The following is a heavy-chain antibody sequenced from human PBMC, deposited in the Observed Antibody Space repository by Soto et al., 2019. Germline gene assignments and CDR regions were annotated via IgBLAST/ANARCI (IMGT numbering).Heavy chain of an antibody. CDR2: IAFDGSQE. Sequence: QVQLVESGGGVVQPGRALRLSCAASGFSFNTSGMHWVRQAPGKGLEWVAVIAFDGSQEFYGDSVRGRFTIFRDNSKNTLFLQMKSLTPEDTAVYYCATKVRVTNYLYYGMDVWGQWTTVTVSS. J-gene: IGHJ6*02. V-gene: IGHV3-30*03. CDR1: GFSFNTSG. CDR3: ATKVRVTNYLYYGMDV. D-gene: IGHD2-21*02.